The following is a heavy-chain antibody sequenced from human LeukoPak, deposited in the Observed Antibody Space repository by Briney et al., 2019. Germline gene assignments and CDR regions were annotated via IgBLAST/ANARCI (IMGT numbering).Heavy chain of an antibody. CDR3: ARHYGVSLHDPFDF. D-gene: IGHD2-8*01. CDR2: IYYSGST. CDR1: VGSIRSYY. J-gene: IGHJ3*01. Sequence: KPSETLSLTCTVSVGSIRSYYWSWIRQPPGKGLEWIGYIYYSGSTNYNPSLKSRVTISIDTSKNQFSLKLSSVTAADTAMYYCARHYGVSLHDPFDFWGQGTMVTVSS. V-gene: IGHV4-59*01.